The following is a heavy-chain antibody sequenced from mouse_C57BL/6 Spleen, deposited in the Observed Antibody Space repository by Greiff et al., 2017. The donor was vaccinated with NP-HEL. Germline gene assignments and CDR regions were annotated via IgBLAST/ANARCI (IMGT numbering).Heavy chain of an antibody. Sequence: DVKLQESGPGLAKPSQTLSLTCSVTGYSITSDYWNWIRKFPGNKLEYMGYISYSGSTYYNPSLKSRISITRDTSKNKYYLQLNSVNTEDTATYYYARIYYDSSYWYFDVWGTGTTVTVSS. CDR3: ARIYYDSSYWYFDV. CDR1: GYSITSDY. CDR2: ISYSGST. V-gene: IGHV3-8*01. D-gene: IGHD1-1*01. J-gene: IGHJ1*03.